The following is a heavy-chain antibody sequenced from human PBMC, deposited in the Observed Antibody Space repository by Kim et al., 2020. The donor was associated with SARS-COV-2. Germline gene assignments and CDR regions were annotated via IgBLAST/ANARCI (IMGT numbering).Heavy chain of an antibody. CDR3: ARGAYGDVSFDY. J-gene: IGHJ4*02. Sequence: TKYGKDVRGRVIMPTDTSTNTAYMELWSLRSDDTAMYYCARGAYGDVSFDYWGQGTLVTVSS. V-gene: IGHV1-18*01. CDR2: T. D-gene: IGHD4-17*01.